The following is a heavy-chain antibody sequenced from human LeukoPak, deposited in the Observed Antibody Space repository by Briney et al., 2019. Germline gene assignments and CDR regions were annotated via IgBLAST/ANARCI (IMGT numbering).Heavy chain of an antibody. D-gene: IGHD5-12*01. CDR1: GGSISSYY. CDR2: IYYSGST. V-gene: IGHV4-59*01. CDR3: ARVSGYDWESFYDY. Sequence: PSETLSLTCTVSGGSISSYYWSWIRQPPGKGLEWVGYIYYSGSTNYNPSLKSRVTISVDTSKNQFSLKLSSVTAADTAIYYCARVSGYDWESFYDYWGQGSLVTVSS. J-gene: IGHJ4*02.